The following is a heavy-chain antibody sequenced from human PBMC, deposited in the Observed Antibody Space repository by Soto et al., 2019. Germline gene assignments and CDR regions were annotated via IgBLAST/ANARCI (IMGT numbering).Heavy chain of an antibody. D-gene: IGHD6-6*01. CDR3: ARDLARTVGAFDI. Sequence: QVQLVESGGGVVQPGRSLRRSCAASGFTFSSYGMHWVRQAPGKGLEWVAVIWYDGSNKYYADSVKGRFTISRDNSKNTLYLQMNSLRAEDTAVYYCARDLARTVGAFDIWGQGTMVTVSS. J-gene: IGHJ3*02. CDR1: GFTFSSYG. CDR2: IWYDGSNK. V-gene: IGHV3-33*01.